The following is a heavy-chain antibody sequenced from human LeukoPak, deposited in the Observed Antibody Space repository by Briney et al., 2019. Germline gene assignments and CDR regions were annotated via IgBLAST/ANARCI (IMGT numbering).Heavy chain of an antibody. CDR1: GFTLSNAW. D-gene: IGHD3-3*01. CDR2: IKSKNDGGTP. J-gene: IGHJ6*03. V-gene: IGHV3-15*01. Sequence: GGSLRLSCAASGFTLSNAWMSWVRLTPGKGLEWVGRIKSKNDGGTPDYAAPVQGRFTISRDDSKSIAYLQMNSLKTEDTAVYYCTETWGWGGLYYMDVWGKGTTVTVSS. CDR3: TETWGWGGLYYMDV.